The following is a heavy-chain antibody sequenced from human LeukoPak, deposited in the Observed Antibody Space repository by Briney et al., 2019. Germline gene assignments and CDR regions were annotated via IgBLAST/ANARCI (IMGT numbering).Heavy chain of an antibody. D-gene: IGHD3-16*02. CDR2: IYYSGST. J-gene: IGHJ3*02. V-gene: IGHV4-59*01. CDR3: ARNNYDYVWGSYRHAFDI. Sequence: PSETLSLTCSVSGGSLDPYYWSWIRQPPGKGLEWIGYIYYSGSTNYNPSLKSRVTISVDTSKNQFSLKLSSVTAADTAVYYCARNNYDYVWGSYRHAFDIWGQGTMVTVSS. CDR1: GGSLDPYY.